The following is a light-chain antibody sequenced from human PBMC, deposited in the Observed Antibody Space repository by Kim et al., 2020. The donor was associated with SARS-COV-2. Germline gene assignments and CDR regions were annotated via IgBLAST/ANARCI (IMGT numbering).Light chain of an antibody. CDR2: KAS. CDR3: QHYNSYSLT. J-gene: IGKJ4*01. CDR1: HAISDR. V-gene: IGKV1-5*03. Sequence: ASVGDRVTITCRASHAISDRLAWYQQKLGKAPKLLIYKASTLESGVPSRFSSSGSGTEFTLTINSLQPDDFATYYCQHYNSYSLTFGGGTKVDIK.